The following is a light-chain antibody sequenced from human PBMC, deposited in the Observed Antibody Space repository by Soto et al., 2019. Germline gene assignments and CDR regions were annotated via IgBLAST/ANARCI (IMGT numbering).Light chain of an antibody. V-gene: IGKV3-15*01. J-gene: IGKJ1*01. CDR3: QQYNNYPRT. Sequence: EIAVTQSPSPLSVSPRERATLPCLASQGFTTSCAWYKQKSGKAPRLLIYEVSSRDTGVPARFSGSGSGTEFTLTISSLQPEDFATYYCQQYNNYPRTFGQGTKV. CDR1: QGFTTS. CDR2: EVS.